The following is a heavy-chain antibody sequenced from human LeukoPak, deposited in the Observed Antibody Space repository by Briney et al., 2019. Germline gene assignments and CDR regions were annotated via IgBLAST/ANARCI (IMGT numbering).Heavy chain of an antibody. D-gene: IGHD6-19*01. CDR3: ARAGGWAREDYKGDAFHI. J-gene: IGHJ3*02. CDR1: GYTFTNYG. V-gene: IGHV1-18*01. Sequence: ASVKVSCKASGYTFTNYGISWVRQAPGQGLEWMGWISTYNGNSNYAQKLQDRVTMTTDTSTTTAYMDLTSLRSDDTAVCYCARAGGWAREDYKGDAFHIWGQGTMVTVSS. CDR2: ISTYNGNS.